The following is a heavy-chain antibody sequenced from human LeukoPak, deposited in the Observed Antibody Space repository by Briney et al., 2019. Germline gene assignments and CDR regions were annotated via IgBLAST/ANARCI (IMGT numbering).Heavy chain of an antibody. CDR3: ARDMAYGSGSYLRDY. CDR2: IYSGDST. Sequence: PGGSLRLSCAASGFTVSSNYMSWVRQAPGKGLEWVSDIYSGDSTYYSDSVKGRFTISRDNSKNTLYLQMNSLRAEDTAVYYCARDMAYGSGSYLRDYWGQGTLVTVSS. CDR1: GFTVSSNY. J-gene: IGHJ4*02. V-gene: IGHV3-66*01. D-gene: IGHD3-10*01.